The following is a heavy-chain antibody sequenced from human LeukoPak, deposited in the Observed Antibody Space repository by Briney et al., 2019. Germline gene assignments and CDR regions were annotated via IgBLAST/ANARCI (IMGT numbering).Heavy chain of an antibody. Sequence: ASVKVSCKASGYTFTSYDINWVRQATGQGLEWMGWMNPNSGNTGYAQKFQGRVTITRNTSISTAYMELSSLRSEDTAVYYCAREYSSSHYYYYYMDVWGKGTTVTVSS. CDR3: AREYSSSHYYYYYMDV. CDR1: GYTFTSYD. CDR2: MNPNSGNT. V-gene: IGHV1-8*03. D-gene: IGHD6-13*01. J-gene: IGHJ6*03.